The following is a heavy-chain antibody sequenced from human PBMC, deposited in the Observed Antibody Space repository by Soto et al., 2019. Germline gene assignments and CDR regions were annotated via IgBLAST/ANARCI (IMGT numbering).Heavy chain of an antibody. CDR1: GGTFSNYA. V-gene: IGHV1-69*13. Sequence: ASVKVSCKVSGGTFSNYAIDWVRLAPGHGLEWMGGIVPIFGTTYYTQKFQGRATIIADDSTTTAYLEMSSLRSEDTAIYYFGGSDAYDIWGQGTMVTVSS. CDR2: IVPIFGTT. D-gene: IGHD3-10*01. CDR3: GGSDAYDI. J-gene: IGHJ3*02.